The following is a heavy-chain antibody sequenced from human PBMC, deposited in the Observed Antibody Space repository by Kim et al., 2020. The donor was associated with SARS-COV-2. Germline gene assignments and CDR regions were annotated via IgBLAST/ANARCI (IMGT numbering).Heavy chain of an antibody. D-gene: IGHD6-6*01. J-gene: IGHJ4*02. CDR2: ISWNSGSI. V-gene: IGHV3-9*01. Sequence: GGSLRLSCAASGFTFGDYAMHWVRQAPGKGLEWDSGISWNSGSIGYADSVKGRFTISRDNAKNSLYLQMNSLRAEDTALYYCAKGRYSSSSGVDYWGQGT. CDR3: AKGRYSSSSGVDY. CDR1: GFTFGDYA.